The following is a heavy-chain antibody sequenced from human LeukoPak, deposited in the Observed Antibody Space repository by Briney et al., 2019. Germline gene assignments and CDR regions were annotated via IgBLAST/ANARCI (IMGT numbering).Heavy chain of an antibody. CDR2: ISPDGNIT. V-gene: IGHV3-74*01. D-gene: IGHD2-15*01. J-gene: IGHJ4*02. Sequence: GGSLRLSCAASGFTLSSYWLHWVRQAPGEGLVWVSQISPDGNITPYADSVKGRFTISRDNSKNTLYLQINALKAEDTAVYYCARGCSAVRCPADDWGQGSLVTVSS. CDR3: ARGCSAVRCPADD. CDR1: GFTLSSYW.